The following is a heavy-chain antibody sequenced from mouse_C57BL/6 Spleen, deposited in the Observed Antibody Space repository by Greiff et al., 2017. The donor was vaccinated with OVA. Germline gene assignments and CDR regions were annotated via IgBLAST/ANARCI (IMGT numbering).Heavy chain of an antibody. D-gene: IGHD2-4*01. CDR1: GYSFTSYY. J-gene: IGHJ3*01. V-gene: IGHV1-66*01. CDR2: IYPGSGNT. Sequence: VKLQQSGPELVKPGASVKISCKASGYSFTSYYIHWVKQRPGQGLEWIGWIYPGSGNTKYNEKFKGKATLTADTSSSTAYMQLSSLTSEDSAVYYCAGEDYGFAYWGQGTLVTVSA. CDR3: AGEDYGFAY.